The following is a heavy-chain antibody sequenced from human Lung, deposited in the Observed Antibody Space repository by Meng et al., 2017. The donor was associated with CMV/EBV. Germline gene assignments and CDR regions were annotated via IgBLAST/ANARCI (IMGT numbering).Heavy chain of an antibody. V-gene: IGHV3-33*06. D-gene: IGHD2-8*01. Sequence: GGSLRLSVQPPELPLGAYGWHGVRKAQGKGWDWLQVIWYDGINKPYSASGKGRFTISRDNSRRTLDLQMNSARGEDTAVYYCEKGPYCTTRSCHVGMAFDIWGRGTLVTVSS. CDR2: IWYDGINK. J-gene: IGHJ3*02. CDR3: EKGPYCTTRSCHVGMAFDI. CDR1: ELPLGAYG.